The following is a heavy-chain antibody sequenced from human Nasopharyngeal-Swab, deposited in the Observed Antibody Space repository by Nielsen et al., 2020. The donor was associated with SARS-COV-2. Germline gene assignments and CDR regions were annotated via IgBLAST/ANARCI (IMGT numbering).Heavy chain of an antibody. Sequence: ASVKVSCKASGYTFTSYGISWVRQAPGQGLEWMGWISAYNGNTGYAQKFQGRVTMTRNTSISTAYMELSSLRSEDTAVYYCARGRSHVLRYFDWLANTKQLRGKWTYSGWFDPWGQGTLVTVSS. J-gene: IGHJ5*02. D-gene: IGHD3-9*01. V-gene: IGHV1-8*02. CDR3: ARGRSHVLRYFDWLANTKQLRGKWTYSGWFDP. CDR2: ISAYNGNT. CDR1: GYTFTSYG.